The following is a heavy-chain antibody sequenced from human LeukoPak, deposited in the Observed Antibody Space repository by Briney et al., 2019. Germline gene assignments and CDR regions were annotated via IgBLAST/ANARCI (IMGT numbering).Heavy chain of an antibody. J-gene: IGHJ4*02. D-gene: IGHD2-15*01. CDR3: ARDLLWCSGGSCQDDY. Sequence: ASVKVSCKASGYTFTSYYMHWVRQAPGQGLEWMGIINPSGGSTGYAQKFQGRVTMTRDTSMSTVYMELSSLRSEDTAVYYCARDLLWCSGGSCQDDYWGQGTLVTVSS. V-gene: IGHV1-46*01. CDR2: INPSGGST. CDR1: GYTFTSYY.